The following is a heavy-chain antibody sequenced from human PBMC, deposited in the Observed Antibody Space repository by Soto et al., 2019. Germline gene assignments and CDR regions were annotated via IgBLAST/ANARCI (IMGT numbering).Heavy chain of an antibody. CDR2: ISAYNGNT. CDR3: ARLDGWRGYVFWGGYKLSANGMDV. Sequence: ASVKVSCKASGYTFTSYGISWVRQAPGQGLEWMGWISAYNGNTNYAQKLQGRVTMTTDTSTSTAYMELRSLRSDDTAVYYCARLDGWRGYVFWGGYKLSANGMDVWGQGTTVTVSS. CDR1: GYTFTSYG. D-gene: IGHD3-3*01. J-gene: IGHJ6*02. V-gene: IGHV1-18*01.